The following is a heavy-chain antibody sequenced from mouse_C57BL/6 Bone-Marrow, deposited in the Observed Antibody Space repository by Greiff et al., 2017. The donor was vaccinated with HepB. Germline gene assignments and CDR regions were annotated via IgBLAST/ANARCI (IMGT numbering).Heavy chain of an antibody. Sequence: EVKLVESGGGLVKPGGSLKLSCAASGFTFSSYAMSWVRQTPEKRLEWVATISDGGSYTYYPDNVKGRFTISRDNAKNNLYLQMSHLKSEDTAMYYCARDRYKGGYYFDYWGRGTTLTVSS. J-gene: IGHJ2*01. CDR3: ARDRYKGGYYFDY. CDR1: GFTFSSYA. CDR2: ISDGGSYT. D-gene: IGHD1-3*01. V-gene: IGHV5-4*01.